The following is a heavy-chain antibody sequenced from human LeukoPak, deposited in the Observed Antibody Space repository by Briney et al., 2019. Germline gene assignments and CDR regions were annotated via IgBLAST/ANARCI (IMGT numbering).Heavy chain of an antibody. Sequence: GGSLRLSCAASGFTFSSYGMHWVRQAPGKGLEWVAFIRYDGSNKYYVDSVKGRFTISRDNSKNTVYLQMNSLRAEDTAVHYCAKAAVVVPAAITTYFDYWGQGTLVTVSS. CDR2: IRYDGSNK. J-gene: IGHJ4*02. D-gene: IGHD2-2*02. CDR3: AKAAVVVPAAITTYFDY. CDR1: GFTFSSYG. V-gene: IGHV3-30*02.